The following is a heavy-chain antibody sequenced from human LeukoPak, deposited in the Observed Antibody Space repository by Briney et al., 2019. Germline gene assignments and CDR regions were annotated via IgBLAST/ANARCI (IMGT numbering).Heavy chain of an antibody. J-gene: IGHJ4*02. CDR3: ASFNSSWFFDY. Sequence: PXKGLEWIGEINHSGSTNYNPSLKSRVTISVDTSKNQFSLKLSSVTAADTAVYYCASFNSSWFFDYWGQGTLVTVSS. V-gene: IGHV4-34*01. CDR2: INHSGST. D-gene: IGHD6-13*01.